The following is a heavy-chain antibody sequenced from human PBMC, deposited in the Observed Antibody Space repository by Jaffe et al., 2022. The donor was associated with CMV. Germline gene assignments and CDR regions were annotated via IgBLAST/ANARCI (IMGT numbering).Heavy chain of an antibody. CDR2: IAHTSTSV. V-gene: IGHV3-11*01. Sequence: QVQLVESGGGLVKPGGSLRLSCEASGFTFSDHYMSWIRQAPGKGLEWISYIAHTSTSVSYAVSVKGRFTISRDNAKKSLYLQMNSLRAEDTAVYYCAREVLFESGSFDIWGQGTMVTVSS. CDR3: AREVLFESGSFDI. D-gene: IGHD5-12*01. J-gene: IGHJ3*02. CDR1: GFTFSDHY.